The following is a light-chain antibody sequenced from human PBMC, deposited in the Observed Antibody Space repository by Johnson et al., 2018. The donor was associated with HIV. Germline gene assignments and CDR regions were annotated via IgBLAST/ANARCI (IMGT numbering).Light chain of an antibody. CDR3: ATWDTGLSAGV. CDR2: RNN. V-gene: IGLV1-44*01. CDR1: ISNIGSNT. J-gene: IGLJ1*01. Sequence: QSVLTQPPSASGTPGQRVTISCSGSISNIGSNTVNWYQQLPGRAPKLLIYRNNQRPSGAPDRFSGSKSGTSATLGITGLQTGDEADYYCATWDTGLSAGVFGTGTKVTVL.